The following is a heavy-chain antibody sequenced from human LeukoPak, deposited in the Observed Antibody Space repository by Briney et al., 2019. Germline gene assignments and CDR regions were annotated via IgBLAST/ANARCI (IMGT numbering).Heavy chain of an antibody. D-gene: IGHD4-23*01. J-gene: IGHJ4*02. CDR1: GFTFSIYW. V-gene: IGHV3-7*01. Sequence: PGGSLRLSCAASGFTFSIYWMSWVRQAPGKGLEWVANIKQDGSEKYYVDSVKGRFTISRDNAKNSLYLEMNSLRAEDTAAYYCARDQRWRFNFDSWGQGILVTVSS. CDR2: IKQDGSEK. CDR3: ARDQRWRFNFDS.